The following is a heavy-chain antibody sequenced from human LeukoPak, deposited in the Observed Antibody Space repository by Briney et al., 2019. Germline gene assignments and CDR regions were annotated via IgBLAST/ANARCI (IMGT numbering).Heavy chain of an antibody. V-gene: IGHV4-61*05. CDR1: GGSSSSSRYY. Sequence: SETLSLTCTVSGGSSSSSRYYWGWIRQPPGKGLEWIGYIYYSGSTNYNPSLKSRVTISVDTSKNQFSLKLSSVTAADTAVYYCAGVGGYSYGSFDYWGQGTLVTVSS. CDR3: AGVGGYSYGSFDY. D-gene: IGHD5-18*01. J-gene: IGHJ4*02. CDR2: IYYSGST.